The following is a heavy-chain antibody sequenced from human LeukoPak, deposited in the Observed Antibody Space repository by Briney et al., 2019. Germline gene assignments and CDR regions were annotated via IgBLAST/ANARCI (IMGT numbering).Heavy chain of an antibody. CDR2: IYYSGST. J-gene: IGHJ3*02. CDR3: ARATVTTLGLDAFDI. CDR1: GGSISSSSYY. V-gene: IGHV4-39*07. D-gene: IGHD4-17*01. Sequence: SETLSLTCTVSGGSISSSSYYWGWIRQPPGKGLEWIGSIYYSGSTYYNPSLKSRVTISVDTSKNQFSLKLSSVTAADTAVYYCARATVTTLGLDAFDIWGQGTMVTVSS.